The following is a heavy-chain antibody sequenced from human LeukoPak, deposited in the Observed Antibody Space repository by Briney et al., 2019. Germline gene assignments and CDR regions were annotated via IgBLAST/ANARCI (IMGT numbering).Heavy chain of an antibody. CDR1: GFTFSSYA. CDR3: APFPGKSSSVLDY. J-gene: IGHJ4*02. CDR2: ISSNGGST. Sequence: PGGSLRLSCAASGFTFSSYAMHWVRQAPGKGLEYVSAISSNGGSTYYANSVKGRFTISRDNSKNTLYLQMGSLRAEDTAVYYCAPFPGKSSSVLDYWGQGTLVTVSS. V-gene: IGHV3-64*01. D-gene: IGHD6-19*01.